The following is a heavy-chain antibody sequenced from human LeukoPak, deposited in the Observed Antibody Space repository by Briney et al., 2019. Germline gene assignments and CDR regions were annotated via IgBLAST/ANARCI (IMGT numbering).Heavy chain of an antibody. J-gene: IGHJ3*02. D-gene: IGHD2-21*01. CDR1: GFIFSSYA. V-gene: IGHV3-74*01. Sequence: QPGGSLRLSCAASGFIFSSYAMSWVRQAPGEGLVWVSRINSDGSSTSYADSVKGRFTISRDNAKNTLYLQMNSLRAEDTAVYYCAGALFSAFDIWGQGTMVTVSS. CDR2: INSDGSST. CDR3: AGALFSAFDI.